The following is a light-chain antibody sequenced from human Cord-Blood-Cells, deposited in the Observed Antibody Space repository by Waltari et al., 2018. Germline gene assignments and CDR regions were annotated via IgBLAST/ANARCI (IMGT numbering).Light chain of an antibody. CDR3: SSYTSSSTLEV. Sequence: QSPLTQPASVSGSPGQSITISCTGPSSDVGGYNYLSCYQQHPGKAPKLMIYDVSNRPSGVSNRFSGSKSGNTASLTISGLQAEDEADYYCSSYTSSSTLEVFGGGTKLTVL. CDR2: DVS. CDR1: SSDVGGYNY. V-gene: IGLV2-14*01. J-gene: IGLJ3*02.